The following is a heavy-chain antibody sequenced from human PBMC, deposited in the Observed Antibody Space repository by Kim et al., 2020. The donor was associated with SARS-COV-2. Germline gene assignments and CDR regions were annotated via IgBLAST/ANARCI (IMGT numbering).Heavy chain of an antibody. J-gene: IGHJ4*02. D-gene: IGHD6-13*01. V-gene: IGHV3-48*03. CDR3: ARGPDSSSWYLDY. Sequence: YADSVQGRCTISRDNAKNSLYLQMNSLRAEDTAVYYCARGPDSSSWYLDYWGQGTLVTVSS.